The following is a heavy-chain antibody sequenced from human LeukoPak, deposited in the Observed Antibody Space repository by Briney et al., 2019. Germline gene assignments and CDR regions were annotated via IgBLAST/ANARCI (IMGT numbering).Heavy chain of an antibody. CDR1: GFTLSSFW. J-gene: IGHJ4*02. CDR2: INQEGSER. V-gene: IGHV3-7*01. CDR3: ARDPIRVSPSGYYRSDDY. Sequence: GGSLRLSCEASGFTLSSFWMGWVRQAPGRGLEWVANINQEGSERRYVDSVRGRFTISRDNAKNSLYLQMNSLRAEDTAVYYCARDPIRVSPSGYYRSDDYWGQGTLVTVSS. D-gene: IGHD3-22*01.